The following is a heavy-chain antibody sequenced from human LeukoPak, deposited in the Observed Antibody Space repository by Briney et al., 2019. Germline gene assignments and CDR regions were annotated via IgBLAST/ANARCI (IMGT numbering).Heavy chain of an antibody. Sequence: ASVKVSCKASGYTFTGYYMHWVRQAPGQGLEGMGWINHNSGGTNDAQKFQGRVTMTRDTSISTAYMELSRLRSDDPAVYYCARVTPVGYSSGWYGYWGQGTLVTVSS. V-gene: IGHV1-2*02. CDR2: INHNSGGT. D-gene: IGHD6-19*01. CDR1: GYTFTGYY. J-gene: IGHJ4*02. CDR3: ARVTPVGYSSGWYGY.